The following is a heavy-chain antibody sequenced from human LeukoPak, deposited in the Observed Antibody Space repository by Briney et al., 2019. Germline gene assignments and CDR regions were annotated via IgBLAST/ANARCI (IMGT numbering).Heavy chain of an antibody. CDR3: ASIHYDFWSGYYRDYYYYGMDV. Sequence: GGSLRLSCAASGFTFSSYAMSWVRQAPGKGLEWVAVISYDGSNKYYADSVKGRFTISRDNSKNTLYLQMNSLRAEDTAVYYCASIHYDFWSGYYRDYYYYGMDVWGQGTTVTVSS. V-gene: IGHV3-30-3*01. D-gene: IGHD3-3*01. J-gene: IGHJ6*02. CDR2: ISYDGSNK. CDR1: GFTFSSYA.